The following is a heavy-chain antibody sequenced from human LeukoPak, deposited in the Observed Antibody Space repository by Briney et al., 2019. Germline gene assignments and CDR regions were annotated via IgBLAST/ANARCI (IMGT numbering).Heavy chain of an antibody. J-gene: IGHJ4*02. CDR2: IYSGGST. CDR1: GFTVSSNY. CDR3: ARIVSSGWYSSYFDY. D-gene: IGHD6-19*01. V-gene: IGHV3-53*01. Sequence: GGSLRLSCAASGFTVSSNYMSWVRQAPGKGLEWVSVIYSGGSTYYADSVKGRFTISRDNSKNTLYLQMNSLRAEDTAVYYCARIVSSGWYSSYFDYWGQGTLVTVSS.